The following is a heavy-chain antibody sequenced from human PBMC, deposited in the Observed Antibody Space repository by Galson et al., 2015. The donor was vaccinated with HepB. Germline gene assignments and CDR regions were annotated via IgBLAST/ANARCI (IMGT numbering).Heavy chain of an antibody. Sequence: SVKVSCKVSGYTLTELSMHWVRQAPGKGLEWMGGFDPEDGETIYAQKFQGRVTMTEDTSTDTAYMELSSLRSEDTAVYYCATTRLVVAAKGQYFDYWGQGTLVTVSS. CDR3: ATTRLVVAAKGQYFDY. CDR1: GYTLTELS. D-gene: IGHD2-15*01. J-gene: IGHJ4*02. CDR2: FDPEDGET. V-gene: IGHV1-24*01.